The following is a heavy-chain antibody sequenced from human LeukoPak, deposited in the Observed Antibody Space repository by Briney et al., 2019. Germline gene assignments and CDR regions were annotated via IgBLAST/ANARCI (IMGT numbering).Heavy chain of an antibody. D-gene: IGHD3-3*02. CDR1: GDPISSYY. CDR2: IYYSGST. V-gene: IGHV4-59*01. CDR3: VRNDIFGVLPEF. Sequence: PSETLSLTCTVSGDPISSYYWSWIRQPPEKGLEWIGYIYYSGSTNYNPSLKSRVTISVDTSKNQFSLKLSSVTAADTAVYYCVRNDIFGVLPEFWGMGTLVSVTS. J-gene: IGHJ4*02.